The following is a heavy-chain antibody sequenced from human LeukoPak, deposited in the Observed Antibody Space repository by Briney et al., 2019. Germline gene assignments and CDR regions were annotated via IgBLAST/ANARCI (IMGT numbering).Heavy chain of an antibody. Sequence: PGGSLRLSCAASAFTVRNNYMNWVRQAPGKGLEWVSIIYIAGSTYYVDSVKGRFTISRDNSKNTLYLQMDSLRVEDTAVYYCARADTPYYFDSWGQGTLVTVSS. V-gene: IGHV3-53*01. D-gene: IGHD2-2*02. CDR2: IYIAGST. CDR1: AFTVRNNY. J-gene: IGHJ4*02. CDR3: ARADTPYYFDS.